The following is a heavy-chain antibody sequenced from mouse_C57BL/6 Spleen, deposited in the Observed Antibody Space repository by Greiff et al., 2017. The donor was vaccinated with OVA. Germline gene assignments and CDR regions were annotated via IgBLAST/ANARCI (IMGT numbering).Heavy chain of an antibody. CDR3: AREGVVAPIDY. J-gene: IGHJ2*01. CDR2: INYDGSST. D-gene: IGHD1-1*01. CDR1: GFTFSDYY. Sequence: EVKLVESEGGLVQPGSSMKLSCTASGFTFSDYYMAWVRQVPEKGLEWVANINYDGSSTYYLDSLKSRFIISRDNAKNILYLQMSSLKSEDTATYYCAREGVVAPIDYWGQGTTLTVSS. V-gene: IGHV5-16*01.